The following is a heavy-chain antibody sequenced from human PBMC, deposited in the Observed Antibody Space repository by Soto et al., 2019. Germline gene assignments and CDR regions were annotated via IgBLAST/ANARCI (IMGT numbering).Heavy chain of an antibody. CDR3: ARPGAGSGWYTYYYYGMDV. Sequence: EVQLLESGGGLVQPGGSLRLSCAASRFTFSNYVMNWVRQPPGKGLEWVSTISDSGGATFYAGSVEGRFTVSRDNSKNTLYLRMDSLRAEDTAIYYCARPGAGSGWYTYYYYGMDVWGQGTTVTVSS. D-gene: IGHD6-19*01. CDR1: RFTFSNYV. V-gene: IGHV3-23*01. CDR2: ISDSGGAT. J-gene: IGHJ6*02.